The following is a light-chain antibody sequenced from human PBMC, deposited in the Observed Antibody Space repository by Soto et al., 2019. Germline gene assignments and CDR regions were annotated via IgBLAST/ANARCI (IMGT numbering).Light chain of an antibody. J-gene: IGKJ1*01. CDR1: QSISSH. CDR2: AAS. V-gene: IGKV1-39*01. CDR3: QQSYSSPRT. Sequence: DILMTQSPSSLSASVGDRVTITCRASQSISSHLNWYQQKPGKAPKLLIYAASTLESGVPSRFSGSGSGTDFTLTISSLQPEDFATYSCQQSYSSPRTFGQGTKVEIK.